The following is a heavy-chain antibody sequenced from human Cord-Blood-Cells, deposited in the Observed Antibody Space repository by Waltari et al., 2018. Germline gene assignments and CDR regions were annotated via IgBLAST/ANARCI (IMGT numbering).Heavy chain of an antibody. CDR1: GFTFSSYW. Sequence: EVQLVESGGGLVQPGGSLRLSCAASGFTFSSYWMSWVRQAPGKGLEWGANIKQDGSEKYYVDSVKGRFTISRDNAKNSLYLQMNSLRAEDTAVYYCARYSSTSCFDYWGQGTLVTVSS. V-gene: IGHV3-7*01. J-gene: IGHJ4*02. D-gene: IGHD2-2*01. CDR3: ARYSSTSCFDY. CDR2: IKQDGSEK.